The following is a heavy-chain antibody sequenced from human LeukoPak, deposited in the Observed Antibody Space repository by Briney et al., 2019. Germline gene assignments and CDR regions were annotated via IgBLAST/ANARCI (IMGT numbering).Heavy chain of an antibody. J-gene: IGHJ4*02. CDR2: IYYSGST. D-gene: IGHD3-10*01. CDR1: GGSISSGSYY. CDR3: ARDFWSGESALSVLDY. V-gene: IGHV4-39*02. Sequence: SETLSLTCTVSGGSISSGSYYWGWIRQPPGKGLEWIGSIYYSGSTYYNPSLKSRVTISVDTSKNQFSLKLSSVTAADTAVYYCARDFWSGESALSVLDYWGQGTLVTVSS.